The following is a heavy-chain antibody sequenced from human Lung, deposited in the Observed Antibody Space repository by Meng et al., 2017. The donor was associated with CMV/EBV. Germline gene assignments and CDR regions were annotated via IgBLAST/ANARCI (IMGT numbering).Heavy chain of an antibody. CDR1: GSSFGNYG. V-gene: IGHV1-69*10. CDR2: IIPIIGIT. Sequence: SXXVSXKASGSSFGNYGISWVRQAPGQGLEWMGVIIPIIGITKYAQRFQGRVTITADTSTSTAYMELSRLRSKDTAVYYCARGSSGTSWGFDYWGQGTLVTVSS. CDR3: ARGSSGTSWGFDY. J-gene: IGHJ4*02. D-gene: IGHD2-2*01.